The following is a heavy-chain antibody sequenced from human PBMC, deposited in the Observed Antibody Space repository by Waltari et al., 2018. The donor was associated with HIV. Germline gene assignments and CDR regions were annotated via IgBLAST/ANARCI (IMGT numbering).Heavy chain of an antibody. D-gene: IGHD3-22*01. J-gene: IGHJ3*02. CDR3: ARDRNYYYDSSGYFFNAFDI. CDR1: GGSISSGSYY. Sequence: QVQLQESGPGLVKPSQTLSLTCTVSGGSISSGSYYWSWIRQPAGKGLEWIGRIYTSGSTNHNPPRKSRVTISVDTSKNQFSLKRSSVTAADTAVYYCARDRNYYYDSSGYFFNAFDIWGQGTMVTVSS. CDR2: IYTSGST. V-gene: IGHV4-61*02.